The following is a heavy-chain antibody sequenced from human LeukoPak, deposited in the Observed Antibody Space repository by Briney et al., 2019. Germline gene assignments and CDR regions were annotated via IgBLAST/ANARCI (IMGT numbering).Heavy chain of an antibody. D-gene: IGHD3-22*01. Sequence: GGSLRLSLSAAGFTFDDYGMSWVRQAPGKRLEWVSGINWNGGNSGYADSVKARLTIPRDNAKNSLYLQMNSLRAEDTALYYCARDPDSSGYYYDYFDYWGQGTLVTVSS. J-gene: IGHJ4*02. CDR2: INWNGGNS. CDR1: GFTFDDYG. CDR3: ARDPDSSGYYYDYFDY. V-gene: IGHV3-20*03.